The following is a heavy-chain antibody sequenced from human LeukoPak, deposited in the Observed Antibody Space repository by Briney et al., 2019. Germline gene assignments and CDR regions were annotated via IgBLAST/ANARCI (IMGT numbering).Heavy chain of an antibody. CDR3: ARDGTQTAGPFDP. Sequence: GRSLRLSCAASGFTFSSYGMHWVRQAPGKGLEWVAVIWYDGSNKYNADSVKGRFTISRDNSKNTLYLQMNSLRAEDTAVYYCARDGTQTAGPFDPWGQGTLVTVSS. D-gene: IGHD1/OR15-1a*01. CDR1: GFTFSSYG. CDR2: IWYDGSNK. J-gene: IGHJ5*02. V-gene: IGHV3-33*01.